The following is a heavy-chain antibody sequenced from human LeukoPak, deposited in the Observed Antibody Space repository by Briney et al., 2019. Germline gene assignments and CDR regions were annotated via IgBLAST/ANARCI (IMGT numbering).Heavy chain of an antibody. J-gene: IGHJ4*02. D-gene: IGHD3-22*01. CDR2: ITPILGIA. V-gene: IGHV1-69*04. Sequence: SVKVSCKASGGTFSSYALGWVRQAPGQGLEWIGGITPILGIANYAQDLQGRVTITADKSTNTAYMELSSLRSEDTAVYYCASQDSSGYYLLDYWGQGTLVTVSS. CDR1: GGTFSSYA. CDR3: ASQDSSGYYLLDY.